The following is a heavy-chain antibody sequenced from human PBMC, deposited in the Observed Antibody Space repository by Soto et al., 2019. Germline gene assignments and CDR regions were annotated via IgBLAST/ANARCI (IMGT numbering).Heavy chain of an antibody. V-gene: IGHV3-21*01. CDR1: GFTFSSYS. CDR2: ISSSSSYI. CDR3: ARVIVVPAAILYYYYYGMDV. D-gene: IGHD2-2*01. J-gene: IGHJ6*02. Sequence: GGSLRFSCAASGFTFSSYSMNWVRQAPGKGLEWVSSISSSSSYIYYADSVKGRFTISRDNAKNSLYLQMNSLRAEDTAVYYCARVIVVPAAILYYYYYGMDVWGQGTTVTVSS.